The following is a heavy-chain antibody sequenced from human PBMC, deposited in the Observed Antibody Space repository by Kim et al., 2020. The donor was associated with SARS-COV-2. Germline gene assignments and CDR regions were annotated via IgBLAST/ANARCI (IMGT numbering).Heavy chain of an antibody. CDR3: ARVPIAVAGTGNWFDP. J-gene: IGHJ5*02. V-gene: IGHV1-2*02. Sequence: KYQGRVTMTRDTSISTAYMELSRLRSDDTAVYYCARVPIAVAGTGNWFDPWGQGTLVTVSS. D-gene: IGHD6-19*01.